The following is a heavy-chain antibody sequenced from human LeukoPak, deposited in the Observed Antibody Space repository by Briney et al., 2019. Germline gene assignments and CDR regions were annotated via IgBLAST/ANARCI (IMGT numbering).Heavy chain of an antibody. J-gene: IGHJ4*02. Sequence: SETLSLTCTVSGGSVNSSHYYWGWIRQPPGKGLEWIGSLYYSGSTYYNPSLKSRVTISVDTSKNQFSVKLSSVTAADTAVYYCARHEAMFAPFHHWGQGTLVAVSS. CDR2: LYYSGST. D-gene: IGHD3-10*02. CDR1: GGSVNSSHYY. V-gene: IGHV4-39*01. CDR3: ARHEAMFAPFHH.